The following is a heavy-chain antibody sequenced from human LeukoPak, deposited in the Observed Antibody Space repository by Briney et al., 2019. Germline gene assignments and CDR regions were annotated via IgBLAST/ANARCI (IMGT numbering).Heavy chain of an antibody. D-gene: IGHD3-10*01. CDR3: ASSRRMWFGPRGDWFDP. Sequence: PGGSLRLSCAASGFTFSSYAMHWVRQAPGKGLEWVAVISYDGSNKYYADSVKGRFTISRDNSKNTLYLQMNSLRAEDTAVYYCASSRRMWFGPRGDWFDPWGQGTLVTVSS. V-gene: IGHV3-30-3*01. CDR1: GFTFSSYA. J-gene: IGHJ5*02. CDR2: ISYDGSNK.